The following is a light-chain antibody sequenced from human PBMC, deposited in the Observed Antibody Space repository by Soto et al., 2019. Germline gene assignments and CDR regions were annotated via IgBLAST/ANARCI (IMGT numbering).Light chain of an antibody. CDR2: GAS. CDR3: QHYYNWPRT. Sequence: EIVMTQSPATLSVSPGERATLSCRASQFVGKNLAWYQQKPGQSPRLLVYGASTRATGIPARFTGSGSGTEFTLSISNLQSQDVAIYYCQHYYNWPRTFGQGTKVEIK. J-gene: IGKJ1*01. V-gene: IGKV3-15*01. CDR1: QFVGKN.